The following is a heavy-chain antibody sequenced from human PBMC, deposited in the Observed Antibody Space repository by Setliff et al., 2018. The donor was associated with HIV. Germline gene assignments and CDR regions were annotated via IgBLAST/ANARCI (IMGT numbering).Heavy chain of an antibody. CDR3: ARQGGCSGYGFYYYYYYMDV. V-gene: IGHV4-39*01. CDR2: IYYSGST. Sequence: PSETLSLTCTVSGGSISSNSYYWGWIRQPPGKGLEWIGSIYYSGSTYYNPSLKSRVTISVDTSKNQFSLKLSSVTAADTAVYYCARQGGCSGYGFYYYYYYMDVWGKGTTVTVSS. D-gene: IGHD5-12*01. CDR1: GGSISSNSYY. J-gene: IGHJ6*03.